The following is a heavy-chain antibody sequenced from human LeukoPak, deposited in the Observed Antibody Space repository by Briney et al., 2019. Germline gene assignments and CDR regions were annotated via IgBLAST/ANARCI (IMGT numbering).Heavy chain of an antibody. CDR3: ARAVSRTIPTGNAFDI. J-gene: IGHJ3*02. V-gene: IGHV3-21*06. CDR2: ISLSSTYI. CDR1: GFTFGIYT. D-gene: IGHD3-10*01. Sequence: KPGGSLRLSCATSGFTFGIYTMNWVRQAPGKGLEWVSSISLSSTYIYYADSMEGRFTISRDNAQSSLYLQMNSLRVEDTAVYYCARAVSRTIPTGNAFDIWGQGTMVTVSS.